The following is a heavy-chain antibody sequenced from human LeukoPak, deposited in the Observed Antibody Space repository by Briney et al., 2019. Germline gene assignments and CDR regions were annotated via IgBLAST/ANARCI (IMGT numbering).Heavy chain of an antibody. V-gene: IGHV3-30-3*01. CDR1: GFTFSSYA. J-gene: IGHJ4*02. D-gene: IGHD1-26*01. CDR2: ISYDGSNK. CDR3: ARANSGSYYAPVDY. Sequence: PGRSLRLSCAASGFTFSSYAMHWVRQAPGKGLEWVAVISYDGSNKYYADSVKGRFTISRDNSKNTLYLQMNSLRAEDTAVYYCARANSGSYYAPVDYWGQGTLVTVSS.